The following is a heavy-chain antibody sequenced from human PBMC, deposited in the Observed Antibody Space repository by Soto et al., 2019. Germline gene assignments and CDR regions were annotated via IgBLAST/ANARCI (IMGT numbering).Heavy chain of an antibody. CDR1: GYSFTSYW. CDR2: IYPGDSDT. V-gene: IGHV5-51*01. CDR3: ASRPYYYDSSGYTDGAFDI. J-gene: IGHJ3*02. D-gene: IGHD3-22*01. Sequence: GESLKISCKGSGYSFTSYWIGWVRQMPGKGLEWMGIIYPGDSDTRYSPSFQGQVTISADKSISTAYLQWSSLKASDTAMYYCASRPYYYDSSGYTDGAFDIWGQGTMVTVSS.